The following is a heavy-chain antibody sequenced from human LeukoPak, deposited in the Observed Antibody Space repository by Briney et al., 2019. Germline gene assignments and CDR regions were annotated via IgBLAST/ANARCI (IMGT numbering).Heavy chain of an antibody. J-gene: IGHJ4*02. Sequence: GSLRLSCAASGFTFSSYGMHWVRQAPGKGLEWVAVISYDGSNKYYADSVKGRFTISRDNSKNTLYLQMNSLRAEDTAVYYCAKESAGTGTMIVVVLDYWGQGTLVTVSS. D-gene: IGHD3-22*01. CDR2: ISYDGSNK. CDR1: GFTFSSYG. CDR3: AKESAGTGTMIVVVLDY. V-gene: IGHV3-30*18.